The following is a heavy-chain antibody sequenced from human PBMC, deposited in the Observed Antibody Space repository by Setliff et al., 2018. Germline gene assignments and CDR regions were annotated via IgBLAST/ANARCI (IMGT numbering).Heavy chain of an antibody. Sequence: NLPETLSLTCTVSGDSISTGINYWSWIRQPAGKGLEWIXXXXXXXXXXXXXXXXXRVXXXGDRSKNQFSLELSSVTAADTAVYYCARSLGSGSYYGSRPFHSDYWGQGILVTVSS. D-gene: IGHD3-10*01. V-gene: IGHV4-61*10. J-gene: IGHJ4*02. CDR2: XXXXXXX. CDR1: GDSISTGINY. CDR3: ARSLGSGSYYGSRPFHSDY.